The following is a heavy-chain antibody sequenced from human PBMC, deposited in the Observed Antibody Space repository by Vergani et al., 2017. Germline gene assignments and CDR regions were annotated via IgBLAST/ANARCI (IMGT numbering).Heavy chain of an antibody. J-gene: IGHJ5*02. V-gene: IGHV3-66*02. Sequence: EVRVVESGGTLVKPGGSLRLSCAASGSTVSGNYMTWVRQAPGKGLEWVSHIYSGDETYYADSVKGRVTISRDTSKNTLHLQINNLRVEDTAVYYCARGNYYGSGTYVDPWGQGTLVTVSS. CDR1: GSTVSGNY. CDR2: IYSGDET. CDR3: ARGNYYGSGTYVDP. D-gene: IGHD3-10*01.